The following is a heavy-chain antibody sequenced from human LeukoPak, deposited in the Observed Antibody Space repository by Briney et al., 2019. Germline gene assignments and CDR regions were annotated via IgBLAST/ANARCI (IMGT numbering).Heavy chain of an antibody. Sequence: ASAKVSCKASGYTFTSYDINWVRQATGQGLEWMGWMNPNSANTGYAQKFQGRVTITRNTSISTAYMELSSLRSEDTAVYYCARGGDLYDFWSGYYNPWGQGTLVTVSS. CDR2: MNPNSANT. CDR1: GYTFTSYD. CDR3: ARGGDLYDFWSGYYNP. V-gene: IGHV1-8*03. J-gene: IGHJ5*02. D-gene: IGHD3-3*01.